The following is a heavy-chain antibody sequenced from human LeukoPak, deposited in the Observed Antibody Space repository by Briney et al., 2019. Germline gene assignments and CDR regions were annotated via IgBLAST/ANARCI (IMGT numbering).Heavy chain of an antibody. D-gene: IGHD6-19*01. CDR1: GFTFSSYA. V-gene: IGHV3-30-3*01. Sequence: GRSLRLSCAASGFTFSSYAMHWVRQAPGKGLEGVAVISYDGSNKYYADSVKGRFTISRDNSKNTLYLQMNSLRAEDTAVYYCARVGSGPEFDYWGQGTLVTVSS. CDR2: ISYDGSNK. J-gene: IGHJ4*02. CDR3: ARVGSGPEFDY.